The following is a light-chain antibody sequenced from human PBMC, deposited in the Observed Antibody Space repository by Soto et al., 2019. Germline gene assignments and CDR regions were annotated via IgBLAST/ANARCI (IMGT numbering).Light chain of an antibody. CDR2: LGS. CDR1: QSLLHSNGYNY. CDR3: MQALQTPPST. Sequence: DIVMTQSPLSLSVTPGEPASISCRSSQSLLHSNGYNYLDWYLQKPGQSPQLLIYLGSNRASGVPDRFSGSGSGTDFTLKISRVEAEDVGVYYCMQALQTPPSTFGGGTKVDIK. V-gene: IGKV2-28*01. J-gene: IGKJ4*01.